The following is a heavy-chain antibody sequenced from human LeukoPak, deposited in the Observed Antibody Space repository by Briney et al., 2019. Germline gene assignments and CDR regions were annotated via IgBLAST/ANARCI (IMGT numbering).Heavy chain of an antibody. V-gene: IGHV3-23*01. D-gene: IGHD3-3*01. J-gene: IGHJ4*02. CDR1: GFTFSSYA. Sequence: GGSLRLSCAASGFTFSSYAMSWVRQAPGKGLEWVSAISGSGGSTYYADSVKGRFTISRDNSKNTLYLQMSSLRAEDTAVYYCATDRGWRTSGYYLYYFEYWGQGTLVTFSS. CDR3: ATDRGWRTSGYYLYYFEY. CDR2: ISGSGGST.